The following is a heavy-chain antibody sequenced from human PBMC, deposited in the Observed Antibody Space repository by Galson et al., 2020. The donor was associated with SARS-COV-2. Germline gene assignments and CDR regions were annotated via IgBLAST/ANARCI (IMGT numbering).Heavy chain of an antibody. Sequence: VSGPTLVKPTQTLTLTCTFSGFSLSTSGVGVGWIRQPPGKALEWLALIYWTDDKRYSPSLESRLTITKDTSKNQVILTMTNMDPVDTATYYCAHSVSPTWVRTQEYFQHWGQGTLVSVSS. V-gene: IGHV2-5*01. CDR3: AHSVSPTWVRTQEYFQH. CDR2: IYWTDDK. CDR1: GFSLSTSGVG. D-gene: IGHD1-26*01. J-gene: IGHJ1*01.